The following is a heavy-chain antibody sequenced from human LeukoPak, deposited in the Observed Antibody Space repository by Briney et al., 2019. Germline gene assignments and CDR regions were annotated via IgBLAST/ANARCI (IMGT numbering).Heavy chain of an antibody. CDR2: TRDKANSYTT. J-gene: IGHJ4*02. V-gene: IGHV3-72*01. CDR3: ADLDYDY. CDR1: GFTFSDHY. Sequence: PGGSLRLSCAASGFTFSDHYIDWVRQAPGKGLEWVGRTRDKANSYTTEYAASVEGRSTISRDDSKNSLYLQMSSLKTDDTAVYYCADLDYDYWGQGTLVTVSS.